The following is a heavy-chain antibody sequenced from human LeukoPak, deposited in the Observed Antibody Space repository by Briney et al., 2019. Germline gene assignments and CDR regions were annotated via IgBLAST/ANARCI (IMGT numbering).Heavy chain of an antibody. CDR2: IYYSGST. V-gene: IGHV4-31*03. Sequence: SETLSLTCTVSGGSISSGGYSWSWIRQHPGRGLEWIGYIYYSGSTYYNPSLKSRVTISVDTSKNQFSLKLSSVTAADTAVYYCARYDSSGYYPGFDCWGQGTLVTVSS. CDR1: GGSISSGGYS. CDR3: ARYDSSGYYPGFDC. D-gene: IGHD3-22*01. J-gene: IGHJ4*02.